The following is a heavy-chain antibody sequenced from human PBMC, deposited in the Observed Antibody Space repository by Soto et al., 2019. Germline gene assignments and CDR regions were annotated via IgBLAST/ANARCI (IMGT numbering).Heavy chain of an antibody. CDR3: ARQGIDYGDYELSEYYFDY. D-gene: IGHD4-17*01. CDR2: ITGGGGSK. J-gene: IGHJ4*02. CDR1: GFTFSSYA. V-gene: IGHV3-23*01. Sequence: GGSLRLSCAASGFTFSSYAMSWVRQAPGKGLEWVSVITGGGGSKYYADSVKGRFTISRDNSKNTLYLQMNSLRSEDTAVYYCARQGIDYGDYELSEYYFDYWGQGTLVTVS.